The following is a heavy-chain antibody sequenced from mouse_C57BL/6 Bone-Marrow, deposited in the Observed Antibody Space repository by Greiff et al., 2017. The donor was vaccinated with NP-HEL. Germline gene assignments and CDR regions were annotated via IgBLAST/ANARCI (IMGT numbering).Heavy chain of an antibody. V-gene: IGHV1-72*01. D-gene: IGHD1-1*01. Sequence: QVQLKQPGAELVKPGASVKLSCKASGYTFTSYWMHWVKQRPGRGLEWIGRIDPNSGGTKYNEKFKSKATLTVDKPSSTAYMQLSSLTSEDSAVYYCARPDYYGSSPTWFAYWGQGTLVTVSA. CDR1: GYTFTSYW. CDR3: ARPDYYGSSPTWFAY. CDR2: IDPNSGGT. J-gene: IGHJ3*01.